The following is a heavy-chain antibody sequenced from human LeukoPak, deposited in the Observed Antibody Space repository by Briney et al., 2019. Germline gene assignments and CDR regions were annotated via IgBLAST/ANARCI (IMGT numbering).Heavy chain of an antibody. CDR2: VYYTGST. Sequence: PSETLSLTCTVSGGSTSSYFWSWIRQPPGKGLEWIGFVYYTGSTNYNPSLKSRVIISVDTSKNQFSLKVSSVTAADTAVYYCVRSKSGTYGWFDPWGQGTLVTVSS. CDR3: VRSKSGTYGWFDP. V-gene: IGHV4-59*01. D-gene: IGHD4-17*01. J-gene: IGHJ5*02. CDR1: GGSTSSYF.